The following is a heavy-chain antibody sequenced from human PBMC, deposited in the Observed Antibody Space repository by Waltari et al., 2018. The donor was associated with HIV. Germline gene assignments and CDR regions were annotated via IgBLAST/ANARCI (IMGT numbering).Heavy chain of an antibody. CDR2: IYHSGSA. V-gene: IGHV4-39*02. J-gene: IGHJ4*02. D-gene: IGHD3-22*01. Sequence: QLQLQESGPGLVKPSETLSLTCTVSGGSITSSSSYWGWIRQPPGKGLEWIGKIYHSGSAYYNSSLKSRVTISVDMSKNQFSLKLNSVTAADTAVYYCARDRYYYARTGSPDYWGQGTLVTVSS. CDR1: GGSITSSSSY. CDR3: ARDRYYYARTGSPDY.